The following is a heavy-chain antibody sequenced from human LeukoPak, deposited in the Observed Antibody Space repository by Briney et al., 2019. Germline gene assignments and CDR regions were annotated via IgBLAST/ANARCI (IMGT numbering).Heavy chain of an antibody. V-gene: IGHV4-38-2*02. CDR1: GYSISSGYY. Sequence: PSETLSLTCTVSGYSISSGYYWGWIRQPPGKGLEWIGIIYHSGSTYYNPSLKSRVTISVDTSKKQVSLKLNSVTAADTAVHYCARAGIAKAPLRATPFAYWGQGTLVTVSS. CDR3: ARAGIAKAPLRATPFAY. J-gene: IGHJ4*02. D-gene: IGHD1-26*01. CDR2: IYHSGST.